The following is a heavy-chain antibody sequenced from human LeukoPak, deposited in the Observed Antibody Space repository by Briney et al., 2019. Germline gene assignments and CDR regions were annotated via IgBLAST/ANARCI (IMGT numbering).Heavy chain of an antibody. D-gene: IGHD3-22*01. CDR1: GYSISSGYY. CDR3: ARLHYYDSSGYY. J-gene: IGHJ4*02. CDR2: INHSGST. Sequence: SETLSLTCTVSGYSISSGYYWGWIRQPPGKGLEWIGEINHSGSTNYNPSLKSRVTISVDTSKNQFSPKLSSVTAADTAVYYCARLHYYDSSGYYWGQGTLVTVSS. V-gene: IGHV4-38-2*02.